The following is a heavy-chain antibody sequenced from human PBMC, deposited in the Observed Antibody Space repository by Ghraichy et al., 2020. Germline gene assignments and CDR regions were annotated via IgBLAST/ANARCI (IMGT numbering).Heavy chain of an antibody. D-gene: IGHD3-10*01. CDR1: GFTFSSYG. Sequence: LSLTCAASGFTFSSYGMHWVRQAPGKGLEWVAVISYDGSNKYYADSVKGRFTISRDNSKNTLYLQMNSLRAEDTAVYYCAKPKSGGFDYWGQGTLVTVSS. CDR2: ISYDGSNK. J-gene: IGHJ4*02. V-gene: IGHV3-30*18. CDR3: AKPKSGGFDY.